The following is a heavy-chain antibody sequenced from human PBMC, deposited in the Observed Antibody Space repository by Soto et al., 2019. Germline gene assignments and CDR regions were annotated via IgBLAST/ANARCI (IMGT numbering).Heavy chain of an antibody. CDR1: GFTFISYG. D-gene: IGHD2-2*01. Sequence: PWGSLRLSCAASGFTFISYGIRCCRHSPFKWLEWVAVIWYDGSNKYYADSVKGRFTISRDNSKNTLYLQMNSLRAEDTAVYYCARDRYCSSTSCYLGYFDYWGQGTLVTVSS. V-gene: IGHV3-33*01. CDR3: ARDRYCSSTSCYLGYFDY. J-gene: IGHJ4*02. CDR2: IWYDGSNK.